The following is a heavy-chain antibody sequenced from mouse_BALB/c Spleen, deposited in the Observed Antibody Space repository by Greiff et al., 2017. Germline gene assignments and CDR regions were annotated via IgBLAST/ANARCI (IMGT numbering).Heavy chain of an antibody. CDR3: AIHDVYSAWFAY. V-gene: IGHV1-7*01. Sequence: QVHVKQSGAELAKPGASVKMSCKASGYTFTSYWMHWVKQRPGQGLEWIGYINPSTGYTEYNQKFKDKATLTADKSSSTAYMQLSSMTSEDSAVYYFAIHDVYSAWFAYWGQGTLVTVSA. D-gene: IGHD2-3*01. J-gene: IGHJ3*01. CDR1: GYTFTSYW. CDR2: INPSTGYT.